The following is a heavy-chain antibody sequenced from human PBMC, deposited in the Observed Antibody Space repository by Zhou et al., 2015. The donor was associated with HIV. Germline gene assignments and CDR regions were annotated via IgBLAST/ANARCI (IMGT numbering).Heavy chain of an antibody. CDR1: GFTFSSYA. CDR2: ISSTGFST. CDR3: AKGYQKGYSSSRLNWFDP. J-gene: IGHJ5*02. D-gene: IGHD6-6*01. Sequence: EVNLLESGGRLGTTWGGPWRLSCGASGFTFSSYAMSWVRQAPGKGLEWVSSISSTGFSTYYADSVKGRFTISRDNSKNTLYLQMNSLRAEDTALYYCAKGYQKGYSSSRLNWFDPWGQGTLVTVSS. V-gene: IGHV3-23*01.